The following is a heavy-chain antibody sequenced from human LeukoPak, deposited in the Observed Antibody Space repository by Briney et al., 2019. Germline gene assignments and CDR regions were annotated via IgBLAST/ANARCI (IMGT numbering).Heavy chain of an antibody. CDR1: GFTFSKYW. Sequence: PGGSLRLSCAASGFTFSKYWMHWIRQAPGKGLVWVSRINADGSSTSYADSVKGRFTISRDNAKNTLYLQMNSLRAEDTAVYYCVSETASGYWGQGTLVTVSS. CDR3: VSETASGY. CDR2: INADGSST. J-gene: IGHJ4*02. V-gene: IGHV3-74*01. D-gene: IGHD3-10*01.